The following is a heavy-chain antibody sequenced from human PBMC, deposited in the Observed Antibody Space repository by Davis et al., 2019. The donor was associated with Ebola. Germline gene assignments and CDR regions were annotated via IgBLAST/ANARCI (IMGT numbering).Heavy chain of an antibody. Sequence: SVKVSCKASGGTFSSYAISWVRQAPGQGLEWMGGIIPIFGTANYAQKFQGRVTITADESTSTAYMELSSLRSEDTAVYYCARGGVGATYFDYWGQGTLVTVSS. CDR2: IIPIFGTA. CDR3: ARGGVGATYFDY. D-gene: IGHD1-26*01. V-gene: IGHV1-69*13. J-gene: IGHJ4*02. CDR1: GGTFSSYA.